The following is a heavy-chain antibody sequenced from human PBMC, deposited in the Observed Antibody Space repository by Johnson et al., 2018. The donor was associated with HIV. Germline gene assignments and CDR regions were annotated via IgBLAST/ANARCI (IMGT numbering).Heavy chain of an antibody. CDR2: IVTAGDT. J-gene: IGHJ3*02. V-gene: IGHV3-13*01. D-gene: IGHD6-13*01. Sequence: VQLVESGGGVVQPGRSLRLSCAASGFTFSSYDMHWVRQATGKGLEWVSAIVTAGDTYYPGSVKGRFTISRENAKNSLYLQMNSLSAGDTAVYYCARSSWYGGAFDIWGQGTMVTVSS. CDR1: GFTFSSYD. CDR3: ARSSWYGGAFDI.